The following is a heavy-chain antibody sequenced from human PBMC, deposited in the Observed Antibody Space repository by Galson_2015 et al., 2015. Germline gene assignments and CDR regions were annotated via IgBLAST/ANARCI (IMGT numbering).Heavy chain of an antibody. Sequence: SLRLSCAASGFTFSSYWMSWVRQAPGKGLEWVANIKQDGSEKYYVDSVKGRFTISRDNAKNSLYLQMNSLRAEDTAVYYCARGIAVGRIYYFDYWGQGTLVTVSS. J-gene: IGHJ4*02. CDR3: ARGIAVGRIYYFDY. CDR2: IKQDGSEK. D-gene: IGHD6-19*01. V-gene: IGHV3-7*01. CDR1: GFTFSSYW.